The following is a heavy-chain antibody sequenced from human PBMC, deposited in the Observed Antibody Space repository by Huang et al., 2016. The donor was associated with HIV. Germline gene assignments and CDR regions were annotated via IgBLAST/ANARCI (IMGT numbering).Heavy chain of an antibody. CDR3: ARRRRGGFDI. CDR2: LYFDESDA. V-gene: IGHV5-51*03. D-gene: IGHD2-15*01. J-gene: IGHJ3*02. CDR1: RYNFAGDW. Sequence: EVQLVQSGAEVKRPGESLKISCKGSRYNFAGDWIGWVGQRPGKGLGWRGGLYFDESDARDSPALPGQVTISAATSLDSSYLQLASLRASDTAIFYCARRRRGGFDIWGQGTLVTVSS.